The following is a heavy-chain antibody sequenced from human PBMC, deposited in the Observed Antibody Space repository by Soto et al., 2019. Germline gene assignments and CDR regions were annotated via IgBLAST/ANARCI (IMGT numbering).Heavy chain of an antibody. CDR3: ARRAYKESYYYDSSGWNYGMDV. V-gene: IGHV3-48*02. CDR2: ISSSSSTI. Sequence: GGSLRLSCAASGFTFSSYSMNWVRQAPGKGLEWVSYISSSSSTIYYADSVKGRFTISRDNAKNSLYLQMNSLRDEDTAVYYCARRAYKESYYYDSSGWNYGMDVWGQGTTVTVSS. CDR1: GFTFSSYS. D-gene: IGHD3-22*01. J-gene: IGHJ6*02.